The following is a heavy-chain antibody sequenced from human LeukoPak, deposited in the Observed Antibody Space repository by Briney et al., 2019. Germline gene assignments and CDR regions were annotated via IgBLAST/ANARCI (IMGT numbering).Heavy chain of an antibody. CDR2: MSRSGNII. CDR1: GFTFSDYN. Sequence: GGSLRLSCATSGFTFSDYNMNWVRQVPGKGLESVSYMSRSGNIIYYADSVKGRFTISRDNAKNSLYLQMNSLRAEDTAVYYCARDLSGYYDSSEIDYWGQGTLVTVSS. J-gene: IGHJ4*02. CDR3: ARDLSGYYDSSEIDY. V-gene: IGHV3-48*04. D-gene: IGHD3-22*01.